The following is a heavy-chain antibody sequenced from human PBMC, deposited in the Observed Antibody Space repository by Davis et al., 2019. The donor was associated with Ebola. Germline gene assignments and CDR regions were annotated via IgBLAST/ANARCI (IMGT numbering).Heavy chain of an antibody. CDR1: GFNFDVYA. V-gene: IGHV3-43*02. CDR2: ISGDGDNT. D-gene: IGHD3-3*01. CDR3: TKGAVAEWLLLAY. Sequence: GESLKISCAASGFNFDVYAMHWVRQAPGKGLEWVSLISGDGDNTFYADSVKGRFTISRDNSKNSLYLQMNSLRTEDTGMYYCTKGAVAEWLLLAYWGQGTLVTVSS. J-gene: IGHJ4*02.